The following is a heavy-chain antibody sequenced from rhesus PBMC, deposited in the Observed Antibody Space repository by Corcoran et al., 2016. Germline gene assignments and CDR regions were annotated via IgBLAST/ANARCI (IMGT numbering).Heavy chain of an antibody. CDR1: GGSISSSY. Sequence: QLQLQESGPGLVKPSETLSVTCAVSGGSISSSYWSWIRQAPGKGLEWIGYIYGSGSSTNYNPSLQSRVTLSVDTSNTQLSLKLSSVTTADTAVYYCARVGGVGKYFEFWGQGALVTVSS. V-gene: IGHV4-169*01. CDR3: ARVGGVGKYFEF. D-gene: IGHD1-44*02. J-gene: IGHJ1*01. CDR2: IYGSGSST.